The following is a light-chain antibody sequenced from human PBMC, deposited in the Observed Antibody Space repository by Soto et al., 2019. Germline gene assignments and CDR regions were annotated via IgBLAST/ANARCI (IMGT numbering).Light chain of an antibody. CDR3: QQYNNWPLLT. Sequence: EIVMTQSPATLSVSPGERATLSCRASQSVSSNLAWYQQKPGQAPSLLIYGASTRATGIPARFIGSGSGTEFTLTISSLQSEDFAVYDCQQYNNWPLLTFGGGTKVEIK. V-gene: IGKV3-15*01. CDR1: QSVSSN. J-gene: IGKJ4*01. CDR2: GAS.